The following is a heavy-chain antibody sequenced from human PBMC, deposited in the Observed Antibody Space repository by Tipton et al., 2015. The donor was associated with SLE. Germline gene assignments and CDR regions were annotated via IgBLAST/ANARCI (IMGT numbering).Heavy chain of an antibody. J-gene: IGHJ4*02. D-gene: IGHD5-18*01. CDR1: GFTFSSYA. V-gene: IGHV3-23*01. Sequence: SLRLSCAASGFTFSSYATSWVRQAPGKGLEWVSTISGGGSTYYADSVKGRFTISRDNSKNTLYLQMNSLRAEDTALYYCTKGGIQLWLDYWGQGTLVTVSS. CDR2: ISGGGST. CDR3: TKGGIQLWLDY.